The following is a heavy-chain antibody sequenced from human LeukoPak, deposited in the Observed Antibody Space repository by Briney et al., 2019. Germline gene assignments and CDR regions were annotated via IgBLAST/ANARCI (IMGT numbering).Heavy chain of an antibody. CDR2: ISGSGGST. Sequence: GGSLRLSCAASGFTFSSYAMSWVRQAPGKGPEWVSAISGSGGSTYYADSVKGRFTISRDNSKNTVYLQMNSLRPEDTAVYYCAKTFCSGGTCYPYNYYYMDVWGKGTAVTVSS. J-gene: IGHJ6*03. D-gene: IGHD2-15*01. CDR3: AKTFCSGGTCYPYNYYYMDV. CDR1: GFTFSSYA. V-gene: IGHV3-23*01.